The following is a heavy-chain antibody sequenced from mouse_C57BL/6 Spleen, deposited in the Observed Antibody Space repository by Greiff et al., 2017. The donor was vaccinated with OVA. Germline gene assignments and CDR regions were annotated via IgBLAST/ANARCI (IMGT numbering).Heavy chain of an antibody. CDR2: IHPNSGST. Sequence: VQLQQPGAELVKPGASVKLSCKASGYTFTSYWMHWVKQRPGQGLEWIGMIHPNSGSTNYNEKFKSKATLTVDKSSSTAYMQLSSLTSEDSAVYYCARRGVPYYAMDYWGQGTSVTVSS. CDR1: GYTFTSYW. J-gene: IGHJ4*01. V-gene: IGHV1-64*01. CDR3: ARRGVPYYAMDY.